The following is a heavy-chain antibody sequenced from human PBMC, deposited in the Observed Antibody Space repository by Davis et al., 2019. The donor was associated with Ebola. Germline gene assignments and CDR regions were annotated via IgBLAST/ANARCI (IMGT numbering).Heavy chain of an antibody. CDR3: ARDGETTVTTLDY. V-gene: IGHV4-4*02. CDR2: IYHSGST. J-gene: IGHJ4*02. D-gene: IGHD4-11*01. CDR1: GGSISSSNW. Sequence: SETLSLTCAVSGGSISSSNWWSWVRQPPGKGLEWIGEIYHSGSTNYNPSLKSRVTISVDKSKNQFSLKLSSVTAADTAVYYRARDGETTVTTLDYWGQGTLVTVSS.